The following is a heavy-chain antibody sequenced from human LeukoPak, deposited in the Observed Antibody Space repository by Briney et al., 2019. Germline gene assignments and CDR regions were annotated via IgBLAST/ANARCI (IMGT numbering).Heavy chain of an antibody. D-gene: IGHD6-6*01. CDR1: GFTFDDYA. CDR2: ISWDGGST. Sequence: GGSLRLSCAASGFTFDDYAMHWVRQAPGKGLEWVSLISWDGGSTYYADSVKGRFTISRDNSKNSLYLQMNSLRAEDTALYYCAKAGGSSSPPYYYYYMDVWGKGTTVTVSS. CDR3: AKAGGSSSPPYYYYYMDV. J-gene: IGHJ6*03. V-gene: IGHV3-43D*03.